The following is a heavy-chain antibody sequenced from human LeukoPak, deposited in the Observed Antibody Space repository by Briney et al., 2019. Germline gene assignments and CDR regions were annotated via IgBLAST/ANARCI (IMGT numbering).Heavy chain of an antibody. Sequence: PSGTLSLTCAVSGASISSPNWWSWVRQPPGKGLEWIGEIYHSGSTNYNPSLESRATISVDKSKNQFSRKLNSVTAADTAVYHCARAYYYYMDVWGKGTTVSVSS. CDR2: IYHSGST. V-gene: IGHV4-4*02. CDR1: GASISSPNW. J-gene: IGHJ6*03. CDR3: ARAYYYYMDV.